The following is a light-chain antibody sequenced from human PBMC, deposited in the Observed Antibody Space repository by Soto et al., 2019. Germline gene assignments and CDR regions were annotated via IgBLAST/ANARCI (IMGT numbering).Light chain of an antibody. V-gene: IGKV1-39*01. CDR1: QSVITY. CDR2: AAS. J-gene: IGKJ2*01. Sequence: DIQMTQSPSSLSASVGDRVTVTCRASQSVITYLNWYQQKPGKAPKLLISAASSLQSGVPSRFSCSGSGTDVTLTISSLQPEDFATYYCQQSYSTPRTFGQGTKLEIK. CDR3: QQSYSTPRT.